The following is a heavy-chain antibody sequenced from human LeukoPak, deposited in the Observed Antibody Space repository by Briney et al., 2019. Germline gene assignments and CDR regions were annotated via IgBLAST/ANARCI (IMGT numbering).Heavy chain of an antibody. CDR2: IYYSWST. CDR1: GGSISSYY. D-gene: IGHD6-13*01. Sequence: PSETLSLTCTVSGGSISSYYWSWIRQPPGKGLEWIGYIYYSWSTNYNPSLKSRVTISVDTSKNQFSLKLSSVTAADTAVYYCARGGMAAAVSWFDPWGQGTLVTVSS. J-gene: IGHJ5*02. CDR3: ARGGMAAAVSWFDP. V-gene: IGHV4-59*08.